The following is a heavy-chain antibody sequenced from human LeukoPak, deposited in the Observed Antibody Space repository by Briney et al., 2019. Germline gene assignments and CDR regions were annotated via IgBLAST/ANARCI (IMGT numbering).Heavy chain of an antibody. D-gene: IGHD2-2*03. CDR3: ARAGYCSSTSCYNWFDP. Sequence: SQTLSLTCTVSGGSISSGGYYWSWIRQPPGKGLEWIGYIYHSGSTYYNPSLKSRVTISVDRSKNQFSLKLSSVTAADTAVYYCARAGYCSSTSCYNWFDPWGQGTLVTVSS. CDR2: IYHSGST. V-gene: IGHV4-30-2*01. J-gene: IGHJ5*02. CDR1: GGSISSGGYY.